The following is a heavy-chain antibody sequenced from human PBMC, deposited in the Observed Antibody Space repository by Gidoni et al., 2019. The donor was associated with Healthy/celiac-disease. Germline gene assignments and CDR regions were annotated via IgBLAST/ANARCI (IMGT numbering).Heavy chain of an antibody. V-gene: IGHV4-34*01. Sequence: QVQLQPWGAGLLKPSETLSLTCAVYGVSSSGYHWSWIRQPPGKGLEWIGEINHSGSTNSNPSLKSRVTISVDTSKNQFSLKLSSVTAADTAVYYCARDRHSGSYYGYYYYGMDVWGQGTTVTVSS. CDR1: GVSSSGYH. CDR2: INHSGST. D-gene: IGHD1-26*01. J-gene: IGHJ6*02. CDR3: ARDRHSGSYYGYYYYGMDV.